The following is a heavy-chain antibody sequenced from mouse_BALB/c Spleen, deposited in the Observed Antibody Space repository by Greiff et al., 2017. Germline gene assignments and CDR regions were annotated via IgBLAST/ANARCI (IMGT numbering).Heavy chain of an antibody. CDR2: IDPENGNT. Sequence: VQLQQSGAELVRPGALVKLSCKAFGFNIKDYYMHWVKQRPEQGLEWIGWIDPENGNTIYDPKFQGKASITADTSSNTAYLQLSSLTSEDTAVYCCARGGGYPSSWFAYWGQGTLVTVSA. CDR1: GFNIKDYY. J-gene: IGHJ3*01. D-gene: IGHD3-1*01. V-gene: IGHV14-1*02. CDR3: ARGGGYPSSWFAY.